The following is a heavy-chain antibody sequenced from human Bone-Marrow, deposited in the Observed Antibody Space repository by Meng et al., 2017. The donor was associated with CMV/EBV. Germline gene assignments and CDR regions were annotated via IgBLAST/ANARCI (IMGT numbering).Heavy chain of an antibody. CDR1: GFTFSSYS. D-gene: IGHD2-2*01. J-gene: IGHJ4*02. Sequence: GESLKISCAASGFTFSSYSMNWVRQAPGKGLEWVSAISGSGGSTYYADSVKGRFTISRDNSKNTLYLQMNSLRAEDTAVYYCAKLQSVVPAASDYWGQGTLVTVSS. CDR3: AKLQSVVPAASDY. V-gene: IGHV3-23*01. CDR2: ISGSGGST.